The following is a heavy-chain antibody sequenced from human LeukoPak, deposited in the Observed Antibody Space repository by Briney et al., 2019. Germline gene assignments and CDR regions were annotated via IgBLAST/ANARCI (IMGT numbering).Heavy chain of an antibody. J-gene: IGHJ6*02. CDR3: ARAAAGTGWGMDV. CDR2: IYYSGST. CDR1: GYSISSGYY. Sequence: PSETLSLTCTVSGYSISSGYYWGWIRQPPGKGLEWIGYIYYSGSTNYNPSLKSRVTISVDTSKNQFSLKLSSLTAADTAVYYCARAAAGTGWGMDVWGQGTTVTVSS. V-gene: IGHV4-61*01. D-gene: IGHD6-13*01.